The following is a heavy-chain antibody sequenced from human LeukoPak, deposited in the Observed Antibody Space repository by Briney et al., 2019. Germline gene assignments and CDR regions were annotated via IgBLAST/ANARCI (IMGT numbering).Heavy chain of an antibody. CDR3: AKSQAGVLMVYATD. J-gene: IGHJ4*02. V-gene: IGHV3-23*01. Sequence: GGSLRLSCAASGFTFGSYAMSWVRQAPGKGLEWVSAISGSGGSTYYADSVKGRFTISRDNSKNTLYLQMNSLRAEDTAVYYCAKSQAGVLMVYATDWGQGTLVTVSS. CDR2: ISGSGGST. CDR1: GFTFGSYA. D-gene: IGHD2-8*01.